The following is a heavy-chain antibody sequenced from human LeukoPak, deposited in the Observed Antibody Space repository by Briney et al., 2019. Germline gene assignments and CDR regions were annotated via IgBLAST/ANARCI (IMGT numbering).Heavy chain of an antibody. CDR1: GYTFTGYY. CDR3: AREGYSYGYFFDY. CDR2: INPNSGGT. V-gene: IGHV1-2*02. J-gene: IGHJ4*02. Sequence: GASVKVSCKASGYTFTGYYMHWVRQAPGQGLEWMGWINPNSGGTNYAQKFQGRVTMTRDTSISTAYMELSRLRSDDTAVYYCAREGYSYGYFFDYWGQGTLVTVSS. D-gene: IGHD5-18*01.